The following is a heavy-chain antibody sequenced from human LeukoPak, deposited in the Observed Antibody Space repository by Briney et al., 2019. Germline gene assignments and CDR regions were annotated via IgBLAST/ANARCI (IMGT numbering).Heavy chain of an antibody. CDR2: IRSKAYGGTT. Sequence: PGGSLRLSCAASGFTFSDYYMNWVRQAPGKGLEWVGFIRSKAYGGTTEYAASVKGRFTISRDDSKSIAYLQMNSLKTEDTAVYYCTRDQGDDFWSGYHDYWGQGTLVTVSS. J-gene: IGHJ4*02. CDR1: GFTFSDYY. V-gene: IGHV3-49*04. D-gene: IGHD3-3*01. CDR3: TRDQGDDFWSGYHDY.